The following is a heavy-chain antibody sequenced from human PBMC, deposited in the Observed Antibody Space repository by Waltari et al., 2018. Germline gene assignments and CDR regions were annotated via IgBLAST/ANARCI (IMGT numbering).Heavy chain of an antibody. CDR2: INHSGTT. CDR1: GGSVSNSASY. Sequence: QLEESGPGHLKPLETLSLTCSVSGGSVSNSASYWSWIRQPPGKGLEWIGSINHSGTTAYNPALKSRVVLSVDTSQNQCSIRLTSVTAADTAVYFCARRHDYYDSSGHDHWGQGALVTVSS. V-gene: IGHV4-39*01. J-gene: IGHJ4*02. D-gene: IGHD3-22*01. CDR3: ARRHDYYDSSGHDH.